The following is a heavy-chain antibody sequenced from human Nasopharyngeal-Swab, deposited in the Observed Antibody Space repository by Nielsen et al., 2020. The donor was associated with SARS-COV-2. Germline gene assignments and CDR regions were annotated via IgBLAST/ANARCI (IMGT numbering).Heavy chain of an antibody. CDR2: ISYDGSNK. J-gene: IGHJ4*02. D-gene: IGHD2-15*01. CDR1: GFTFSGYG. CDR3: AKDDIRYCDGGSCLFDY. Sequence: GESLKISCAASGFTFSGYGMHWVRQAPGKGLEWVAVISYDGSNKYYADSVKGRFTISRDNSKNTLFLQMNSLRAEDTAVYYCAKDDIRYCDGGSCLFDYWGQGTLVTVSS. V-gene: IGHV3-30*18.